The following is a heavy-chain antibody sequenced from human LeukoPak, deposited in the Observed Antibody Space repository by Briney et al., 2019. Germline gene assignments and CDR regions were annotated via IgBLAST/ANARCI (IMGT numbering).Heavy chain of an antibody. CDR1: GFTFSNAW. Sequence: GGSLRLSCVASGFTFSNAWMSWVRQAPRKGLEWVGRIKGKTNGGTTDYAAPVKGRFTISRDDSKNTLYLQMNSLKTEDTAVYYCTKFDYAAFEYWGQGTLVTVSS. CDR2: IKGKTNGGTT. J-gene: IGHJ4*02. V-gene: IGHV3-15*01. CDR3: TKFDYAAFEY. D-gene: IGHD4-17*01.